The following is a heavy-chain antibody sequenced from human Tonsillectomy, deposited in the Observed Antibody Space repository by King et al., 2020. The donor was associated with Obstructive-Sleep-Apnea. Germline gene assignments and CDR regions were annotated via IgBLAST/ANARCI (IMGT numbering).Heavy chain of an antibody. CDR3: AKDARGDGEYFQH. Sequence: QLVQSGGGVVQPGRSLRLSCAASGFTFSSYGMHWVRQAPGKGLEWVAVISYDGSNKYYADSVKGRFTISRDNSKNTLYLQMNSLRAEDTAVYYCAKDARGDGEYFQHWGQGTLVTVSS. J-gene: IGHJ1*01. V-gene: IGHV3-30*18. CDR1: GFTFSSYG. D-gene: IGHD3-16*01. CDR2: ISYDGSNK.